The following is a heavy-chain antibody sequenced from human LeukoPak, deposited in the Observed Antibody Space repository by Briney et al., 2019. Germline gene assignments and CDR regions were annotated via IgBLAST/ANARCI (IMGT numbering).Heavy chain of an antibody. Sequence: GGSLRLSCAASGFTVSSNYMSWVRQAPGKGLEWVSVIYSGGSTYYADSVKGRFTISRDNSKNTLYLQMNSLRAEDTAVYYCARVPPGLAVAGTYYYYGMDVWGQGTTVTVSS. CDR2: IYSGGST. J-gene: IGHJ6*02. CDR3: ARVPPGLAVAGTYYYYGMDV. CDR1: GFTVSSNY. D-gene: IGHD6-19*01. V-gene: IGHV3-53*01.